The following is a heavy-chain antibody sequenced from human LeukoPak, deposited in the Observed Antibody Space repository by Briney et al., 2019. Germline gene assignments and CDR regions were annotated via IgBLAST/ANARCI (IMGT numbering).Heavy chain of an antibody. V-gene: IGHV4-39*01. CDR2: IYYSGST. CDR1: GGSISSSSYY. D-gene: IGHD3-16*02. J-gene: IGHJ4*02. Sequence: SETLSLTCTASGGSISSSSYYWGWIRQPPGKGLEWIGSIYYSGSTYYNPSLKSRVTISVDTSKNQFSLKLSSVTAADTAVYYCARHPLGTTFGGVIVSNYFDYWGQGTLVTVSS. CDR3: ARHPLGTTFGGVIVSNYFDY.